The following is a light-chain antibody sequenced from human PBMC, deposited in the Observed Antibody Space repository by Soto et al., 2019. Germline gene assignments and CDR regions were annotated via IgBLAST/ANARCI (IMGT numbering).Light chain of an antibody. V-gene: IGKV4-1*01. J-gene: IGKJ1*01. Sequence: DIVMTQSPDSLAVSLGARATINCKSSQSILYSSNNKNYLAWYQQKPGQPPKLLIYWASTRESGVPDRFSGSWSGTDFTLTISSLQAEDVAVYYCQQYYSTPTFGQGTKVEIK. CDR2: WAS. CDR3: QQYYSTPT. CDR1: QSILYSSNNKNY.